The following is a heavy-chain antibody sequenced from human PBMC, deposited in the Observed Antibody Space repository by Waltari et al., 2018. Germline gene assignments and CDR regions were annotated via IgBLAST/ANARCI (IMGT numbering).Heavy chain of an antibody. J-gene: IGHJ4*02. V-gene: IGHV4-38-2*02. D-gene: IGHD3-3*01. CDR1: GYSISSGYY. CDR2: IYHSGST. CDR3: ARGSRFLEWLLLGYFDY. Sequence: QVQLQESGPGLVTPSETLSLTCTVSGYSISSGYYWGWIRQPPGKGLEWIGSIYHSGSTYYNPSLKSRVTISVDTSKNQFSLKLSSVTAADTAVYYCARGSRFLEWLLLGYFDYWGQGTLVTVSS.